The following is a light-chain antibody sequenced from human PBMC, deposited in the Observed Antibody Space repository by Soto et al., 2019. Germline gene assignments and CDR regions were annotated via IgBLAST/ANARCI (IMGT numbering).Light chain of an antibody. V-gene: IGKV3-20*01. CDR3: QQYGSSPPST. CDR2: GAS. Sequence: IVLTQSPGTLSLTPGERATLSCRASQSVSSSYLAWYQQKPGQAPRLLIYGASSRATGIPDRFSGSGSGTDFTLTISRLEPEDSAVYYCQQYGSSPPSTFGPGTRVDIK. CDR1: QSVSSSY. J-gene: IGKJ3*01.